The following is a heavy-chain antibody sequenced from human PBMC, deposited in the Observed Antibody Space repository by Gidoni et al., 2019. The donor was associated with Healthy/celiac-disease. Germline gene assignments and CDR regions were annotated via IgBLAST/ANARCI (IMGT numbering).Heavy chain of an antibody. J-gene: IGHJ4*02. Sequence: VQLVEYGGGVVQPGRSLRLSGAAYGVTFSSYGMHWVRQAPGKGLEWVAVIWYDGINKYYADSVQGRFTISRDNSKNTLYLQMNSLRAEDTAVYYCARVGYSYGYFDYWGQGTLVTVSS. V-gene: IGHV3-33*01. CDR1: GVTFSSYG. D-gene: IGHD5-18*01. CDR2: IWYDGINK. CDR3: ARVGYSYGYFDY.